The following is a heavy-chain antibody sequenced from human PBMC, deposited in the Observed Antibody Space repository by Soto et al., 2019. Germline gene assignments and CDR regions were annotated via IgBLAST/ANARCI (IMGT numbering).Heavy chain of an antibody. CDR3: AASYGSGYRAFDY. D-gene: IGHD3-10*01. CDR1: GDTFSFYT. V-gene: IGHV1-69*02. Sequence: QVQLVQSGAEVKKPGSSVKVSCKASGDTFSFYTINWVRQAPGLGLEWMGRVNPIVSMSNYAQKFQGRVTITADKSPNTAYRQLSSLRSEDTAIYYCAASYGSGYRAFDYWGQGALVTVSS. J-gene: IGHJ4*02. CDR2: VNPIVSMS.